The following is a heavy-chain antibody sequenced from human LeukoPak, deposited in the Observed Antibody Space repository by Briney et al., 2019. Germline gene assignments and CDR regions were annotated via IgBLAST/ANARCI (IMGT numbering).Heavy chain of an antibody. V-gene: IGHV3-74*01. CDR2: INSDGSST. CDR1: GFTFSSYW. Sequence: PGGSLRLSCAASGFTFSSYWMHWVRQAPGKGLVWVSRINSDGSSTSYADSVKGRFTISRDNSKNTLYLQMNSLRAEDTAVYYCAKGYSSSVKDPHWGQGTLVTVSS. D-gene: IGHD6-13*01. J-gene: IGHJ4*02. CDR3: AKGYSSSVKDPH.